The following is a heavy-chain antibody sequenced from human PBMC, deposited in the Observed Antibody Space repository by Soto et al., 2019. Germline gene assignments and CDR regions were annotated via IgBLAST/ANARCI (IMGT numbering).Heavy chain of an antibody. CDR3: ARGGYYDSSGSRNYYNYGMNV. CDR1: GYTFTSYG. J-gene: IGHJ6*02. Sequence: GASVKVSCKASGYTFTSYGISWVRQAPGQGLEWMGWISAYDGNTKYAQILQGRVSMTTDTSTKTAYMELRSLRSDDTAVYYCARGGYYDSSGSRNYYNYGMNVWGQGTTVTVSS. CDR2: ISAYDGNT. D-gene: IGHD3-22*01. V-gene: IGHV1-18*01.